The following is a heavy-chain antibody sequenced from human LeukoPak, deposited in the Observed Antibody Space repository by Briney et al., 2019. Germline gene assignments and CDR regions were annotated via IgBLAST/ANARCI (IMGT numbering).Heavy chain of an antibody. CDR1: GGSISSGGYY. D-gene: IGHD2-21*01. V-gene: IGHV4-31*03. CDR3: AGLSPYCYYYGMDV. J-gene: IGHJ6*02. CDR2: IYYSGST. Sequence: SETLSLTCTVSGGSISSGGYYWRWIRQHPGKGLEWIGYIYYSGSTYYNPSLKSRLTISVDTSKTQFSLKLSSVTAADTAVYYCAGLSPYCYYYGMDVWGQGTTVTVSS.